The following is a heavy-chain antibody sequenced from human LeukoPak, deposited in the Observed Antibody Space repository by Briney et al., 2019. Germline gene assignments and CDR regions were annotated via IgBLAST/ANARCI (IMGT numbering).Heavy chain of an antibody. CDR1: SGSMRSHY. D-gene: IGHD3-22*01. CDR2: TDYSGTI. Sequence: PSETLSLTCTVSSGSMRSHYWSWIRPTPGKGLEWIGYTDYSGTIRYNPTHQSRSTISVDTSKNPFSLKLTSVTATDMAMYYCVRLINIDNSGDADTFYMWGQGTVVTVFS. V-gene: IGHV4-59*11. J-gene: IGHJ3*02. CDR3: VRLINIDNSGDADTFYM.